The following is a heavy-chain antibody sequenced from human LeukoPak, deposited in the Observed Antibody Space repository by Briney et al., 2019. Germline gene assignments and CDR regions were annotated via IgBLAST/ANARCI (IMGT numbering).Heavy chain of an antibody. Sequence: SETLSLTCTVSGGSISSYYWSWIRQPPGKGLEWIGYIYYSGSTNYNPSLKSRVTISVDTSKNQFSLKLSSVTAADTAVYYCARHGNLVVPANYYYMDVWGKGTTVTLSS. D-gene: IGHD2-2*01. CDR2: IYYSGST. CDR3: ARHGNLVVPANYYYMDV. J-gene: IGHJ6*03. CDR1: GGSISSYY. V-gene: IGHV4-59*08.